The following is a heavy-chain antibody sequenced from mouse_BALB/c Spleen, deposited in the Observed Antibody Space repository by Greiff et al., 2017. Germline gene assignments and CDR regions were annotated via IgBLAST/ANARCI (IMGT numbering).Heavy chain of an antibody. CDR1: GYSFTGYY. Sequence: LVKTGASVKISFKASGYSFTGYYMHWVKQSHGKSLEWIGYISCYNGATSYNQKFKGKATFTVDTSSSTAYMQFNSLTSEDSAVYYCARLITTATTAMDYWGQGTSVTVSS. CDR3: ARLITTATTAMDY. D-gene: IGHD1-2*01. V-gene: IGHV1S34*01. CDR2: ISCYNGAT. J-gene: IGHJ4*01.